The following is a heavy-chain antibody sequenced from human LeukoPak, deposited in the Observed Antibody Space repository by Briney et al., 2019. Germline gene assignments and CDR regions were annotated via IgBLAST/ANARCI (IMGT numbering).Heavy chain of an antibody. Sequence: PGGSLRLSCAASGFTFSSYGMHWVRQAPGQGLEWVAVISYDGGNKYYADSVKGRFTISRDNSKNTLYLQMNSLRSDDTAVYYCARDLRGLSDYWGQGTLVTVSS. CDR2: ISYDGGNK. D-gene: IGHD5-12*01. J-gene: IGHJ4*02. V-gene: IGHV3-30*03. CDR3: ARDLRGLSDY. CDR1: GFTFSSYG.